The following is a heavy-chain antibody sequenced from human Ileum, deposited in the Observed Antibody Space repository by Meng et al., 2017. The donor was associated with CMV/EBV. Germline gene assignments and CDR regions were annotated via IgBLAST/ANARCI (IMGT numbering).Heavy chain of an antibody. CDR1: GDSVSSIRAS. Sequence: FQRQRSGPGLLNPSQTLPLTWAISGDSVSSIRASWNWIRQSPSRGLEWLGKTYYRSKWYNDYAPSVKSRITVKPDTSKNQFSLQLNSVTPEDTAVYYCARENGYEWYFDFWGRGTLVTVSS. CDR2: TYYRSKWYN. D-gene: IGHD6-13*01. CDR3: ARENGYEWYFDF. J-gene: IGHJ2*01. V-gene: IGHV6-1*01.